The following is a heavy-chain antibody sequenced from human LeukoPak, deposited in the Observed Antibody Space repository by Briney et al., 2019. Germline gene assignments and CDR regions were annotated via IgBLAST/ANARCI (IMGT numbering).Heavy chain of an antibody. CDR3: ATQWLVSHYFDY. V-gene: IGHV3-21*01. D-gene: IGHD6-19*01. Sequence: GGSLRLSCAASGFTFSSYSMNWVRQAPGKGLEWVSSISSSSSSYIYYADSVKGRFTISRDNAKNSLYLQMNSLRAEDTAVYYCATQWLVSHYFDYWGQGTLVTVSS. CDR1: GFTFSSYS. J-gene: IGHJ4*02. CDR2: ISSSSSSYI.